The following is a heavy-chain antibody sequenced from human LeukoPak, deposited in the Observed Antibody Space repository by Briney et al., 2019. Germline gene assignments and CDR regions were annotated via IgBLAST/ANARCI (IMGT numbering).Heavy chain of an antibody. D-gene: IGHD6-13*01. CDR2: ISYSETRI. Sequence: GTSLRLSCAASGFNFNNHAMHRVRQAPGKGLEWVAVISYSETRIHYADSVKGQLTISIDNSKTTLFLQMDSLTADDTAVYYCAKEGSGSSWSSFDHWGQGTLVTVSS. CDR3: AKEGSGSSWSSFDH. V-gene: IGHV3-30*01. CDR1: GFNFNNHA. J-gene: IGHJ4*02.